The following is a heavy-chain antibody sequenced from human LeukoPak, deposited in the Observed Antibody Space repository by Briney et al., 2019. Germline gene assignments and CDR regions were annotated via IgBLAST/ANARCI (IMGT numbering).Heavy chain of an antibody. J-gene: IGHJ4*02. V-gene: IGHV4-39*01. D-gene: IGHD3-10*01. CDR3: ARTMVRGVFYY. CDR1: GGSISSSSYY. Sequence: PSETLSLTCTVSGGSISSSSYYWGWIRQPPGKGLEWIGSIYYSGSTYYNPSLKSRVTISVDTSKNQFSLKLSSVTAADTAVYYCARTMVRGVFYYWGQGTLVTVSS. CDR2: IYYSGST.